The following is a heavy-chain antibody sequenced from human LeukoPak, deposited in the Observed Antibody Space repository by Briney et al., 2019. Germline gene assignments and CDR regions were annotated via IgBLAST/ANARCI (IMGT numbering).Heavy chain of an antibody. D-gene: IGHD6-19*01. J-gene: IGHJ4*02. CDR3: ARVGSSGWYGGFDY. CDR2: IYTSGST. CDR1: GGSISSGSYY. Sequence: SETLSLTCTVSGGSISSGSYYWSWIRQPAGKGLEWIGRIYTSGSTNYNPSLKSRVTISVDTSKNQFSLKLSSVTAADTAVYYCARVGSSGWYGGFDYWGQGTLVTVSS. V-gene: IGHV4-61*02.